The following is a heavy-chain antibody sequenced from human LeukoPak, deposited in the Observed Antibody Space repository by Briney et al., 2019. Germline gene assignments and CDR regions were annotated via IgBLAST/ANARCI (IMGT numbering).Heavy chain of an antibody. J-gene: IGHJ4*02. CDR3: ARNGHYSADY. CDR1: GYSISSGFW. CDR2: IHRSGST. Sequence: SGTLSLTCVVSGYSISSGFWWSWVRQPPGKGLEWIGEIHRSGSTNYNPSLKSRVTISVDKSKNQFSLNLSSVTATDTATYFCARNGHYSADYWGQGSLVTVSS. D-gene: IGHD4-17*01. V-gene: IGHV4-4*02.